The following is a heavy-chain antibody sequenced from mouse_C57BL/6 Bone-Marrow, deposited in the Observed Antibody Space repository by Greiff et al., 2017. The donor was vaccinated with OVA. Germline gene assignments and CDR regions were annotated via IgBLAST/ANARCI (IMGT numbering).Heavy chain of an antibody. CDR1: GYTFTSYW. D-gene: IGHD2-4*01. J-gene: IGHJ4*01. Sequence: QVQLQQPGAELVKPGASVKLSCKASGYTFTSYWMHWVKQRPGQGLEWIGMIHPNSGSTNYNEKFKSKATLTVDKSSSTAYMQLSSLTSEDSAVYDCARRDYDYPFYYAMDYWGQGTSVTVSS. CDR2: IHPNSGST. CDR3: ARRDYDYPFYYAMDY. V-gene: IGHV1-64*01.